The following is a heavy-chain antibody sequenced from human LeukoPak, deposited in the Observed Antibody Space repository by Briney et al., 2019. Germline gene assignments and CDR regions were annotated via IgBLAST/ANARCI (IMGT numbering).Heavy chain of an antibody. J-gene: IGHJ4*02. CDR1: GFTFSSCV. CDR3: AKGASSGWPYYFDY. CDR2: ISYDAGDK. V-gene: IGHV3-30*18. D-gene: IGHD6-25*01. Sequence: GGSLRLSCAASGFTFSSCVMHWVRQAPGKGLEWVALISYDAGDKYYSDSVKGRFTISRDNSKNTLYLQMNSLRDEDTAVYYCAKGASSGWPYYFDYWGQGTLVTVSS.